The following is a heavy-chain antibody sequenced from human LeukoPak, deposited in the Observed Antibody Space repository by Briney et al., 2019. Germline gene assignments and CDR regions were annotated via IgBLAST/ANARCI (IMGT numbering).Heavy chain of an antibody. CDR2: IKPNSGGT. Sequence: ASVKVSCKASGYSFADYYMHWVRQAPGQGLEWMGWIKPNSGGTRSAQKFQGRVTMTRNTSISTAYMELSSLRSEDTAVYYCARGRTRYYYDSSIGYWGQGTLVTVSS. CDR3: ARGRTRYYYDSSIGY. D-gene: IGHD3-22*01. CDR1: GYSFADYY. V-gene: IGHV1-2*02. J-gene: IGHJ4*02.